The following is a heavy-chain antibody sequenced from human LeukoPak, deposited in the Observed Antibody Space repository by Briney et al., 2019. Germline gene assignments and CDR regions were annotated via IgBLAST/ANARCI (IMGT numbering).Heavy chain of an antibody. Sequence: GGSLRLSCAASGFTFSSYEMNWVRQAPGKGLEWVSSISSSSSYIYYADSVKGRFTISRDNAKNSLYLQMNSLRAEDTAVYYCARSATVGAFDIWGQGTMVTVSS. CDR1: GFTFSSYE. V-gene: IGHV3-21*01. CDR3: ARSATVGAFDI. J-gene: IGHJ3*02. CDR2: ISSSSSYI. D-gene: IGHD2-21*02.